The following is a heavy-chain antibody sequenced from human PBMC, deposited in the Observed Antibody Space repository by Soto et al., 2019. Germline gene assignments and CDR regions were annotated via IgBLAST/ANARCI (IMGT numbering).Heavy chain of an antibody. J-gene: IGHJ6*02. Sequence: GGSLRLACAASGFTFSSYWMHWVRQAPGKGLVWVSRINSDGSSTSYADSVKGRFTISRDNAKNTLYLQMNSLRAEDTAVYYCASAYYDFWSGYYGRADYYYGMDVWGQGSTVTVSS. CDR1: GFTFSSYW. D-gene: IGHD3-3*01. CDR3: ASAYYDFWSGYYGRADYYYGMDV. V-gene: IGHV3-74*01. CDR2: INSDGSST.